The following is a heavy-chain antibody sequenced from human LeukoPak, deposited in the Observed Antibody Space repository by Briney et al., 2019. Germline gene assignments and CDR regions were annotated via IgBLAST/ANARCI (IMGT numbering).Heavy chain of an antibody. CDR1: GFTFDNYA. J-gene: IGHJ4*02. Sequence: GGSLRLSCAASGFTFDNYAMSWVRQAPGKGLEWVSGISGSGGSTYYADSVKGRFTISRDNSKNTLYLQMNSLRAEDTAVYYCAKVRAVAAFFDYWGQGTLVTVSS. CDR2: ISGSGGST. V-gene: IGHV3-23*01. D-gene: IGHD6-19*01. CDR3: AKVRAVAAFFDY.